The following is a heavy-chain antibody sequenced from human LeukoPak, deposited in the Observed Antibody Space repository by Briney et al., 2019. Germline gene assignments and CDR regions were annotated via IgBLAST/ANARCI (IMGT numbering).Heavy chain of an antibody. CDR3: ARDGWFGDLDAFDI. V-gene: IGHV1-18*01. J-gene: IGHJ3*02. CDR1: GHTFTKYD. CDR2: ISTYNGNT. Sequence: GASVKVSCKASGHTFTKYDISWVRQAPGQGLEWMGWISTYNGNTNHAQKLQGRVTMTTDTSTSTAYMELRSLRSDDTAVYYCARDGWFGDLDAFDIWGQGTMVIVSS. D-gene: IGHD3-10*01.